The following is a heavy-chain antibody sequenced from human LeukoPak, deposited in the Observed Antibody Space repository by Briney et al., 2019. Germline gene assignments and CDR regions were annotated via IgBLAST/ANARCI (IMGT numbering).Heavy chain of an antibody. D-gene: IGHD3-22*01. Sequence: SGGSLRLSCAVSGFTFSSYGMSWVRQAPGKGLEWVSAISGSGGSTYYADSVKGRFTISRDNSKNTLYLQMNSLRAEDTAVYYCAKDSYYYDSNGYDFDYWGQGTLVTVSS. CDR3: AKDSYYYDSNGYDFDY. CDR1: GFTFSSYG. V-gene: IGHV3-23*01. CDR2: ISGSGGST. J-gene: IGHJ4*02.